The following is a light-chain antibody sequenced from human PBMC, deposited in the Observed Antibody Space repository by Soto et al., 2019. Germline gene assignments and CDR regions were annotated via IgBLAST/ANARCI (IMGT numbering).Light chain of an antibody. V-gene: IGKV3-20*01. CDR3: QQYGSSPRT. Sequence: EIVLTQSPGTLCLSPGERATLSCRASQSVSSSYLAWYQQKPGQAPRILIYGASNRATGIPDRFSGSWSGTDFTLTISRLEPEDFAVYYCQQYGSSPRTFGQGTKVEIK. J-gene: IGKJ1*01. CDR2: GAS. CDR1: QSVSSSY.